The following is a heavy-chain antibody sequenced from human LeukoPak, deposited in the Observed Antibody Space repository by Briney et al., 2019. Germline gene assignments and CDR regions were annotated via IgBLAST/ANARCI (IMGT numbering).Heavy chain of an antibody. V-gene: IGHV1-69*02. J-gene: IGHJ5*02. Sequence: ASVKVSCKASGGTFSSYTISWVRQAPGQGLEWMGRIIPILGIANYAQKFQGRVTITADKSTSTAYMELSSLRSEDTAVYYCASRMDYGGGGTKESWFDPWGQGTLVTVSS. CDR1: GGTFSSYT. CDR3: ASRMDYGGGGTKESWFDP. D-gene: IGHD4/OR15-4a*01. CDR2: IIPILGIA.